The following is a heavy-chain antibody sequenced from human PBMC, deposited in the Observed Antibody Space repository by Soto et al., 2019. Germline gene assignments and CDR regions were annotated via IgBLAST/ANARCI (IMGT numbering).Heavy chain of an antibody. CDR1: GHSVSSNSAV. V-gene: IGHV6-1*01. J-gene: IGHJ5*02. CDR3: ARDLTGYSYGNSWFDP. Sequence: SQTLSLTCAISGHSVSSNSAVWNWISQSRSRGLEWLGRTYYRSKWYNDYAVYVKSRITINPATSKNQFSLQLNTVTPEDTAVYYCARDLTGYSYGNSWFDPWGQGTLVTVSS. D-gene: IGHD5-18*01. CDR2: TYYRSKWYN.